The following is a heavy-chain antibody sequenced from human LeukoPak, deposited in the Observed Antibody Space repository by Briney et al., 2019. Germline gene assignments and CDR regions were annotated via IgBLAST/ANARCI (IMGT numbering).Heavy chain of an antibody. CDR1: GFTFSSYA. CDR2: ISGSGGST. CDR3: AILPRTAMASYFDY. Sequence: QSGGSLRLSCAASGFTFSSYAMSWVRQAPGKGLEWVSAISGSGGSTYYADSVKGRFTISRDNSKNTLYLQMNSLRAEDTAVYYCAILPRTAMASYFDYWGQGTLVTVSS. V-gene: IGHV3-23*01. D-gene: IGHD5-18*01. J-gene: IGHJ4*02.